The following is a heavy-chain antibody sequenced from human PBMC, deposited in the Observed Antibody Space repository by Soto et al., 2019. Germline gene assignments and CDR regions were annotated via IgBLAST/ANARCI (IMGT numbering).Heavy chain of an antibody. CDR2: ISYDGSNK. CDR3: AKAPYYYDSSPYGMDV. J-gene: IGHJ6*02. V-gene: IGHV3-30*18. CDR1: GFTFSSYG. D-gene: IGHD3-22*01. Sequence: PGGSLRLSCAASGFTFSSYGMHWVRQAPGKGLEWVAVISYDGSNKYYADSVKGRFTISRDNSKNTLYLQMNGLRAEDTAVYYCAKAPYYYDSSPYGMDVWGQGTTVTVSS.